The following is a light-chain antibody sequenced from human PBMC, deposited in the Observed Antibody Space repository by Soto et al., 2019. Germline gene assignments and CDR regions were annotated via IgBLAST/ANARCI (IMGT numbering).Light chain of an antibody. J-gene: IGKJ4*01. Sequence: AIQMTQSPSSLSASLGDRVTITCRASQGIRNDLGWYQQKPGKAPKVLIYSTSSLQSGVPSRFSGSGSGTDFTLTISSLQPEDFATYYCQQANSFPLTFGGGTKVDIK. CDR3: QQANSFPLT. CDR2: STS. CDR1: QGIRND. V-gene: IGKV1-6*01.